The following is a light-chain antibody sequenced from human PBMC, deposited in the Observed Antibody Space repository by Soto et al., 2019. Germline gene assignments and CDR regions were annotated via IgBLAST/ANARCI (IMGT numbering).Light chain of an antibody. V-gene: IGLV2-14*01. CDR1: SSDVGGYNY. J-gene: IGLJ2*01. Sequence: QSVLTQPASVSGSPGQSITISCTGTSSDVGGYNYVSWYQQHPGKAPKLMIYEVTNRPSGVSNRFSGSKSGNTASLTISGLQAEDEADYYCTSYTSRSTWVVFGGGTKLTVL. CDR3: TSYTSRSTWVV. CDR2: EVT.